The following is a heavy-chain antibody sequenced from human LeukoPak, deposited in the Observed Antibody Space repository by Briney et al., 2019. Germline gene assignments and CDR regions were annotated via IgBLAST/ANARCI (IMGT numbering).Heavy chain of an antibody. CDR1: GFTFSSYS. V-gene: IGHV3-49*04. CDR2: VRSKAYRGTP. CDR3: TTGLQYYDFWSGYYPDAFDI. Sequence: GGSLRLSCAASGFTFSSYSMNWVRQAPGKGLEWVGFVRSKAYRGTPDYAASVKGRFTISRDDSKSIAYLQMSSLKTEDTAVYYCTTGLQYYDFWSGYYPDAFDIWGQGTMVTVSS. D-gene: IGHD3-3*01. J-gene: IGHJ3*02.